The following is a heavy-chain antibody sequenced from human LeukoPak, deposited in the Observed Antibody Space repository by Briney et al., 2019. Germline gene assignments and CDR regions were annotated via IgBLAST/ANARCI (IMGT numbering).Heavy chain of an antibody. Sequence: GGSLRLSCVASGFTFSSYWMSWVRQAPGKGLEWVANIKQDESEKYYVDSVKGRFTISRDNAKNSLYLQMNSLRAEDTAVYYCASSSTGRGGMDVWGKGTTVTVSS. J-gene: IGHJ6*04. V-gene: IGHV3-7*03. D-gene: IGHD1-14*01. CDR2: IKQDESEK. CDR1: GFTFSSYW. CDR3: ASSSTGRGGMDV.